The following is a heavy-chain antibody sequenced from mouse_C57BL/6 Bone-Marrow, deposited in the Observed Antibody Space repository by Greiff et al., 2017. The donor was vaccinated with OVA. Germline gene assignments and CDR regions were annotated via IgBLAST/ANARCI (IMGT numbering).Heavy chain of an antibody. D-gene: IGHD1-1*01. V-gene: IGHV1-78*01. CDR3: ARDPYYYGSSYGFDY. J-gene: IGHJ2*01. CDR2: IYPRDGST. Sequence: QVQLQQSDAELVKPGASVKISCKVSGYTFTDHTIHWMKQRPEQGLEWIGYIYPRDGSTKYNEKFKGKATLTADKSSSTAYMQLNSLTSEDSAVYFCARDPYYYGSSYGFDYWGQGTTLTVSS. CDR1: GYTFTDHT.